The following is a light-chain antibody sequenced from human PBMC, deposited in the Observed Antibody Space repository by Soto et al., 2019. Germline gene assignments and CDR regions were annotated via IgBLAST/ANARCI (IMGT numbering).Light chain of an antibody. J-gene: IGLJ2*01. CDR3: SSYTTSSTVV. CDR1: SSDVGGYNY. CDR2: DVY. Sequence: QSALTQPASVSGSPGPSITISCTGTSSDVGGYNYVSWFQQHPGKAPNLMIYDVYRRPSGVSYRFSGSKSGNTASLTISGLQAEDEADYYCSSYTTSSTVVFGGGTQLTVL. V-gene: IGLV2-14*01.